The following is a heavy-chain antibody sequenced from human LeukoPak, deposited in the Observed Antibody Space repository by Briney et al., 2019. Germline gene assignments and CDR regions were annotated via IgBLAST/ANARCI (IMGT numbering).Heavy chain of an antibody. CDR2: IYHTGVT. Sequence: SETLSLTCTVSGGSLTSHNYYWGWIRQPPGKPLEWLGTIYHTGVTFRNSSLMSRLTMSVDTSREQFSLDLTSVTAADTAVYYCARMRSRSLGDYWGQGTLVTVSS. V-gene: IGHV4-39*01. D-gene: IGHD2-2*01. J-gene: IGHJ4*02. CDR1: GGSLTSHNYY. CDR3: ARMRSRSLGDY.